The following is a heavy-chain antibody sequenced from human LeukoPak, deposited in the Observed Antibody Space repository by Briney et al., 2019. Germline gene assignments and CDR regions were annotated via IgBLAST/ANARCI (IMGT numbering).Heavy chain of an antibody. V-gene: IGHV4-39*07. CDR2: IYYSGST. CDR1: GGSISSSSYY. J-gene: IGHJ6*03. CDR3: ARGALVDDYYYNMDV. Sequence: PSETLSLTCTVSGGSISSSSYYWGWIRQPPGKGLEWIGSIYYSGSTYYNPSLKSRVTMSVDTSKNQFSLKLSSVTAADTAVYYCARGALVDDYYYNMDVWGKGTTVTISS.